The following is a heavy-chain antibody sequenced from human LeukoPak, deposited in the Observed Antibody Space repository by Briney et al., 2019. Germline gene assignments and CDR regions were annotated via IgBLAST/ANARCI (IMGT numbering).Heavy chain of an antibody. CDR2: ISSSSSTI. Sequence: GGSLRLSCAASGFTFSSYNMNWVRQAPGKGLEWVSYISSSSSTIYYADSVKGRFTISRDNAKNSLWLQLNGLRAEDTAVYSCAREGVVGGTYYLDYWGQGTLVTVSS. CDR1: GFTFSSYN. CDR3: AREGVVGGTYYLDY. V-gene: IGHV3-48*01. D-gene: IGHD1-26*01. J-gene: IGHJ4*02.